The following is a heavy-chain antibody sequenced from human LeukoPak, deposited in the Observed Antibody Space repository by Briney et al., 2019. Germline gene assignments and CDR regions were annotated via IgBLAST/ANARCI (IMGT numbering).Heavy chain of an antibody. CDR1: GFTFDDYA. CDR3: ARDRLRYDILTGYYGGYYYYGMDV. CDR2: ISWNSGSI. Sequence: PGRSLRLSCAASGFTFDDYAMHWVRQAPGKGLEWVSGISWNSGSIGYADSVKGRFTISRDNAKNTLYLQMNSLRAEDTAVYYCARDRLRYDILTGYYGGYYYYGMDVWGQGTTVTVSS. V-gene: IGHV3-9*01. D-gene: IGHD3-9*01. J-gene: IGHJ6*02.